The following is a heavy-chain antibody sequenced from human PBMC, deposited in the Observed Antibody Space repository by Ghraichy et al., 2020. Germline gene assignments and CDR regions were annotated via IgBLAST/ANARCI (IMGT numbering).Heavy chain of an antibody. CDR2: IRSNGAT. Sequence: ASVKVSCKASGYNFNTYHMHWVRQAPGQGLEWMGIIRSNGATAYAQKFQGRVTMTRDTSTNTVYMEVSGLTSEDTAVYYCAKDCGLGGSRDYWGQGTLVTVSS. CDR3: AKDCGLGGSRDY. CDR1: GYNFNTYH. D-gene: IGHD3-3*01. V-gene: IGHV1-46*02. J-gene: IGHJ4*02.